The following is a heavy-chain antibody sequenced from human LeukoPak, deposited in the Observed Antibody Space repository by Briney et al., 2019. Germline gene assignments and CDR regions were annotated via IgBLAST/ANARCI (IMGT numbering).Heavy chain of an antibody. D-gene: IGHD6-13*01. CDR3: ARWSSSWYIDY. V-gene: IGHV1-18*01. CDR1: GYTFTSYD. J-gene: IGHJ4*02. CDR2: ISAYNGNT. Sequence: ASVKVSCKASGYTFTSYDINWVRQATGQGLEWMGWISAYNGNTNYAQKLQGRVTMTTDTSTSTAYMELRSLRSDDTAVYYCARWSSSWYIDYWGQGTLVTVSS.